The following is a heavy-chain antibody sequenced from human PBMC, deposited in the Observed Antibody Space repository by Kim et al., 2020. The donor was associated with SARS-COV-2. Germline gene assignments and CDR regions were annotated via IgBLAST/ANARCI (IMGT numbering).Heavy chain of an antibody. J-gene: IGHJ4*02. V-gene: IGHV4-59*01. D-gene: IGHD1-26*01. CDR2: T. CDR3: ARRARVGAQDY. Sequence: TNYNPSLKSRVTLSVDTSKIQFSLKLSSVTAADTAVYYCARRARVGAQDYWGQGTLVTVSS.